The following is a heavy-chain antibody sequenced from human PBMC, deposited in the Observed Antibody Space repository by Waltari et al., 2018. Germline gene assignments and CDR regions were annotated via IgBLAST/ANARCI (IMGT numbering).Heavy chain of an antibody. J-gene: IGHJ3*02. CDR3: ASLYCTNGVCYTDDAFDI. CDR2: INPNSGGT. CDR1: GYTFTGYY. D-gene: IGHD2-8*01. V-gene: IGHV1-2*06. Sequence: QVQLVQSGAEVKKPGASVKVSCKASGYTFTGYYMHWVRQAPGQGLEWMGRINPNSGGTNYAQKFQGRVTMTRDTSISTAYMELSRLRSDDTAVYYCASLYCTNGVCYTDDAFDIWGQGTTVTVSS.